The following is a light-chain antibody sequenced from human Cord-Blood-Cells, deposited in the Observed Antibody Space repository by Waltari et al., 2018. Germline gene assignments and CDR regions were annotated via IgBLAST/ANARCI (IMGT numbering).Light chain of an antibody. CDR1: QRVSSY. CDR2: DAS. J-gene: IGKJ2*01. V-gene: IGKV3-11*02. Sequence: EIVLKQTPATLSLYPGETATLSCWDSQRVSSYLAWYQQKPGKAPRLLIYDASNSATGIPDRFSRSGSARGFSLTSSSLPPEDLAVQYCKKRSNWLTFTLRTMLEIK. CDR3: KKRSNWLT.